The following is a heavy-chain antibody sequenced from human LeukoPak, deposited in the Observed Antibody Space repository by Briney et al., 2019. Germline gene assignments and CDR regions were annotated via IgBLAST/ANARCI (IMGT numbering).Heavy chain of an antibody. CDR3: ARDGGGWPYYYYGMDV. D-gene: IGHD6-19*01. Sequence: GGSLRLSCAASGFTFSSYEMNWVRQAPGKGLEWVSYISSSGSTIYYADSVKGRFTISRDNAKNSLYLQMNSLRAEDTAVYYCARDGGGWPYYYYGMDVWGQGTTVTVSS. CDR1: GFTFSSYE. V-gene: IGHV3-48*03. CDR2: ISSSGSTI. J-gene: IGHJ6*02.